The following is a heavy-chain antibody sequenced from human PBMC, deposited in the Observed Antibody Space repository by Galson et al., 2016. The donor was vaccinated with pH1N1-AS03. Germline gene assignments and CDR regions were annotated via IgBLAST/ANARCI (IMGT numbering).Heavy chain of an antibody. V-gene: IGHV3-74*01. Sequence: LRLSCAASGFVFSAYWMHWVRQAPGKGLVWVSHLNENGGTTRYADSVRDRFTISRDNAKNTLYLQMNTLSAEDTAVYYCVRDQGGGDDYWGQGTLVTVTS. J-gene: IGHJ4*02. CDR3: VRDQGGGDDY. D-gene: IGHD3-10*01. CDR1: GFVFSAYW. CDR2: LNENGGTT.